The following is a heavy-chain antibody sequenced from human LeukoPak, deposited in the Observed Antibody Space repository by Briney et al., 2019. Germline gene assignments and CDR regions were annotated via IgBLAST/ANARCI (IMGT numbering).Heavy chain of an antibody. Sequence: PGGSLRLSCAASGFTFSSYSMNWVRQAPGKGLEWVSYINSGSGTISYADYVKGRFTISRDNSKNSLYLQMNSLRTEDTALYYCAKDGARGRFDYWGQGTLVTVSS. D-gene: IGHD3-16*01. CDR3: AKDGARGRFDY. J-gene: IGHJ4*02. V-gene: IGHV3-48*04. CDR2: INSGSGTI. CDR1: GFTFSSYS.